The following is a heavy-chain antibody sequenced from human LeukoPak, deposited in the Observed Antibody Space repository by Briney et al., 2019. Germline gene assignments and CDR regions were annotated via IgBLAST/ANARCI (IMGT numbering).Heavy chain of an antibody. V-gene: IGHV3-23*01. D-gene: IGHD1-7*01. Sequence: AGGSLRLSCAASGFTFSSYAMTWAPQAPEKGLEWVSAINDRGDNTYYADSVKGRFTISRDNSKNTVHLQMNSLRAEDTAVYYCAKGYRGNYDYWGQGTLVTVSS. CDR1: GFTFSSYA. J-gene: IGHJ4*02. CDR3: AKGYRGNYDY. CDR2: INDRGDNT.